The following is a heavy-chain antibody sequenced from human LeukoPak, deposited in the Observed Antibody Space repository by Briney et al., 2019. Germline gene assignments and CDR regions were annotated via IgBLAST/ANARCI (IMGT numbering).Heavy chain of an antibody. D-gene: IGHD3-22*01. CDR1: GGSISSSSYY. V-gene: IGHV4-39*06. Sequence: SETLSLTCTVSGGSISSSSYYWGWIRQPPGKGLEWIGEINQSGSTNSNPFLKSRVTISVDTSKNQFTLNLSSVTAADTAVYYCARNLYDPDTDYWGQGTLVTVSS. J-gene: IGHJ4*02. CDR3: ARNLYDPDTDY. CDR2: INQSGST.